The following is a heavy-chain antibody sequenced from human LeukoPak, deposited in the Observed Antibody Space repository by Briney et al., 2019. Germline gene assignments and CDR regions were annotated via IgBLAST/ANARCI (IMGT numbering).Heavy chain of an antibody. CDR2: ISGSGGST. CDR3: AKESSGSSWFDY. D-gene: IGHD6-13*01. CDR1: GFTFSSYA. Sequence: GASLRLSCAASGFTFSSYAMSWVRQAPGKGLEWASTISGSGGSTYYADSVKGRFTISRDNSKNTLYLQMNSLRAEDTAVYYCAKESSGSSWFDYWGQGTLVTVSS. J-gene: IGHJ4*02. V-gene: IGHV3-23*01.